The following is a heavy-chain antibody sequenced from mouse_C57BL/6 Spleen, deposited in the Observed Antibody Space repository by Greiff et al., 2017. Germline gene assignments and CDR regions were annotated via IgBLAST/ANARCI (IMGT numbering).Heavy chain of an antibody. CDR2: IWSDGST. CDR3: ARHYYGSSLYFDY. D-gene: IGHD1-1*01. V-gene: IGHV2-6-1*01. Sequence: QVQLKESGPGLVAPSQSLSITCTVSGFSLTSYGVHWVRQPPGKGLEWLVVIWSDGSTTYTSALKSRLSISKDNSKSQVFLKMNSLQTDDTAMYXCARHYYGSSLYFDYWGQGTTLTVSS. J-gene: IGHJ2*01. CDR1: GFSLTSYG.